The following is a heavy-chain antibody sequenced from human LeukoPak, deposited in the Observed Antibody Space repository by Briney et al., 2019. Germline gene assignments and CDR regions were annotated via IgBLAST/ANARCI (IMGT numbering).Heavy chain of an antibody. CDR3: AKKKDSSGYQNFHYFDY. CDR2: ISGSGGST. D-gene: IGHD3-22*01. V-gene: IGHV3-23*01. CDR1: GFTFSSYA. Sequence: GGSLRLSCAASGFTFSSYAMSWVGQAPGKGLEWVSAISGSGGSTYYADSVKGRFTISRDNSKNTLYLQMNSLRAEDTAVYYCAKKKDSSGYQNFHYFDYWGQGTLVTVSS. J-gene: IGHJ4*02.